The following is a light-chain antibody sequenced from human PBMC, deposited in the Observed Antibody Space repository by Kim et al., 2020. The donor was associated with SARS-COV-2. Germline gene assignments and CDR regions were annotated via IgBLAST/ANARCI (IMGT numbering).Light chain of an antibody. V-gene: IGLV3-10*01. CDR3: YSTDSSGNHRV. CDR2: EDS. J-gene: IGLJ2*01. CDR1: ALAKKY. Sequence: PGQTARITCSGDALAKKYAYWYQQKSGQAPVLVIYEDSERPSGIPERFSGSSSGTMATLTISGAQVEDEADYFCYSTDSSGNHRVFGGGTQLTVL.